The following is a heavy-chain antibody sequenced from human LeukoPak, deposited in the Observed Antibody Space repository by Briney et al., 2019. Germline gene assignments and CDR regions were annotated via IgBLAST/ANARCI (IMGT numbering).Heavy chain of an antibody. D-gene: IGHD3-22*01. Sequence: GGSLRLSCAASGFTFSSYSMNWVRQAPGKGLEWVSSISSSSSYIYYADSVKGRFTISRDNAKNSLYLQMNSLRAEDTAVYYCARDSRMIVVASSDYGMDVWGQGTTVTVSS. V-gene: IGHV3-21*01. CDR2: ISSSSSYI. J-gene: IGHJ6*02. CDR1: GFTFSSYS. CDR3: ARDSRMIVVASSDYGMDV.